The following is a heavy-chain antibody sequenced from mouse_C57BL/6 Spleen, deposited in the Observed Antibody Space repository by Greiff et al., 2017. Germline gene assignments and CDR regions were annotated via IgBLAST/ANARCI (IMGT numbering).Heavy chain of an antibody. CDR3: VRRAGRGYFDY. D-gene: IGHD3-3*01. CDR1: GYTFTSYW. J-gene: IGHJ2*01. V-gene: IGHV1-59*01. Sequence: QVQLQQPGAELVRPGTSVKLSCKASGYTFTSYWMHWVQQRPGQGLEWIGVIDPSDSYTNYNQKFKGKATLTVDTSSSTAYMQRSSLTSEDSAVYYGVRRAGRGYFDYWGQGTTLTVSS. CDR2: IDPSDSYT.